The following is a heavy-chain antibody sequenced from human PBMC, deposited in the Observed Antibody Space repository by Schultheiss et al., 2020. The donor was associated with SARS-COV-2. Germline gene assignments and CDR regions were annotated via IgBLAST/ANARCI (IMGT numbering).Heavy chain of an antibody. CDR1: GFTFSSYA. J-gene: IGHJ4*02. V-gene: IGHV3-21*01. D-gene: IGHD3-10*01. Sequence: GGSLRLSCAASGFTFSSYAMSWVRQAPGKGLEWVSSISSSSSYIYYADSVKGRFTISRDNAKNSLYLQMNSLRAEDTAVYYCARPYGSGWGYFDYWGQGTLVTVSS. CDR3: ARPYGSGWGYFDY. CDR2: ISSSSSYI.